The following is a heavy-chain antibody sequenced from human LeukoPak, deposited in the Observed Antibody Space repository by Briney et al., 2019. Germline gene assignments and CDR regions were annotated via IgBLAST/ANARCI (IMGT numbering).Heavy chain of an antibody. CDR3: AGGPGFNRFGL. V-gene: IGHV3-7*01. Sequence: GGSLRLSCAASGFSFSTYWMSWVRQTPEKGLEFVANIDQGGSVRNYMDSLKGRCTISRDNAKKSLYLEINSLRADDTAVYYCAGGPGFNRFGLWGRGGLVTVSS. CDR1: GFSFSTYW. CDR2: IDQGGSVR. J-gene: IGHJ4*02. D-gene: IGHD1-14*01.